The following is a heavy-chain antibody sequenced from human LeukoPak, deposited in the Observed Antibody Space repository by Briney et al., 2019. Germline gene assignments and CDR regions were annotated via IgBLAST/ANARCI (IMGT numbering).Heavy chain of an antibody. CDR1: GGSISSGSYY. CDR3: ARPTLIAAAGTGYFQH. D-gene: IGHD6-13*01. Sequence: SETLSLTCTVSGGSISSGSYYWSWIRQPAGKGLEWIGRIYTSGSTNYNPSLKSRVTISVDTSKNQFSLKLSSVTAADTAVYYCARPTLIAAAGTGYFQHWGQGTLVTVSS. J-gene: IGHJ1*01. CDR2: IYTSGST. V-gene: IGHV4-61*02.